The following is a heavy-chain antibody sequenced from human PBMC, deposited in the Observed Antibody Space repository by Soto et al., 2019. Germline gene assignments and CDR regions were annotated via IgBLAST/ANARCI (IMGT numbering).Heavy chain of an antibody. CDR2: IIPIFGTA. CDR1: GCTFSSYA. V-gene: IGHV1-69*13. CDR3: ASSLGCGGNSSDY. D-gene: IGHD2-21*02. Sequence: SVTVSCKPSGCTFSSYASSWVRQAPGQGLEWLGGIIPIFGTANYARKVQCRVTITADESTSTAYMELSSLRSEDTAVYYCASSLGCGGNSSDYWGQGTLVTVSS. J-gene: IGHJ4*02.